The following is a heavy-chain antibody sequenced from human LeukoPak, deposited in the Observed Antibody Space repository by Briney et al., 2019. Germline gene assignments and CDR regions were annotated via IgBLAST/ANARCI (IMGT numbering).Heavy chain of an antibody. CDR3: ARERIVGALYYFDY. D-gene: IGHD1-26*01. CDR2: IYTSGST. Sequence: SQTLSLTCTVSGVPISSGSYYWSWLRQPAGKGLEWIGRIYTSGSTNYNPSLKSRVTISVDTSKNQFSLKLSSVTAADTAVYYCARERIVGALYYFDYWGQGTLVTVSS. J-gene: IGHJ4*02. CDR1: GVPISSGSYY. V-gene: IGHV4-61*02.